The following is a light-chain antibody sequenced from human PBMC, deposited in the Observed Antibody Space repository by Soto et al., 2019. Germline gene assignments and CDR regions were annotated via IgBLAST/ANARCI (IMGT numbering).Light chain of an antibody. CDR2: GVS. V-gene: IGLV2-14*01. Sequence: QSALTQPASVSGSPGQSISISCTGTSSDVGGYEHVSWYQQHPGKAPRLIIHGVSSRPSGVSNRLSGSKSGNTASLTISGLQTEDEADYYCSSYTGVSLYVFGTGTKLTVL. CDR3: SSYTGVSLYV. CDR1: SSDVGGYEH. J-gene: IGLJ1*01.